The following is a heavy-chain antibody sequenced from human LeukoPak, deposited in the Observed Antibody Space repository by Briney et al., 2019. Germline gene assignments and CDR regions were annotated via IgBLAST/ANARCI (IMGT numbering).Heavy chain of an antibody. CDR3: VTTSSFQQLVDY. Sequence: GGSLRLSCAASGFTFSSYSMNWVRQAPGKGLEYVSAISSNGGSTYYADSVKGRFTISRDNSKNTLYLQMSSLRAEDTAVYYCVTTSSFQQLVDYWGQGTLVTVSS. J-gene: IGHJ4*02. CDR2: ISSNGGST. D-gene: IGHD6-13*01. V-gene: IGHV3-64D*06. CDR1: GFTFSSYS.